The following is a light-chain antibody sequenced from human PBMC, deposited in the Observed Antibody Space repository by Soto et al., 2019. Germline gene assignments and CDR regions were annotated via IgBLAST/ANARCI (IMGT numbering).Light chain of an antibody. J-gene: IGLJ2*01. CDR2: EVS. CDR3: ISYTTTGALV. Sequence: QSAVTQPASVSGSPGQSITISCTGTIYDVGAYHYVSWYQQFPGKAPKLILYEVSNRPSGISNRFSGFRSGSTASLTVSGLQPEDDAHYYCISYTTTGALVFGGGTKLTVL. V-gene: IGLV2-14*01. CDR1: IYDVGAYHY.